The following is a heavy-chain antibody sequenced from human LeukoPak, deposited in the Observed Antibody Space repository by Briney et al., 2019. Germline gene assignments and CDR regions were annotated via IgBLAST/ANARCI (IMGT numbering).Heavy chain of an antibody. CDR1: GGSFSSGSYY. D-gene: IGHD4-17*01. V-gene: IGHV4-61*01. Sequence: SETLSLTCTVSGGSFSSGSYYWSWIRQPPGKGLEWIGYIYYSGSTNYNPSLKSRVTISVDTSKNQFSLKLSSVTAADTAVYYCARVHGDYEFFDYWGQGTLVTVSS. CDR2: IYYSGST. J-gene: IGHJ4*02. CDR3: ARVHGDYEFFDY.